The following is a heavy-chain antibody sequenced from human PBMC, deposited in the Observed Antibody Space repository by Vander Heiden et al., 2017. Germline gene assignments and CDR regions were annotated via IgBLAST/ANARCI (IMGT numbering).Heavy chain of an antibody. J-gene: IGHJ4*02. CDR1: GFTFDDYA. CDR3: AKGNYGSGLFDY. V-gene: IGHV3-9*01. D-gene: IGHD3-10*01. Sequence: EVQLVESGGGLVQPGRSLRLSCAASGFTFDDYAMHWVRQAPGKGLEWVSGISWNSGSIGEADAVKGRFTISRDNAKKSLYLKMKSMRAEDTALYYFAKGNYGSGLFDYWGQGTMVTVYS. CDR2: ISWNSGSI.